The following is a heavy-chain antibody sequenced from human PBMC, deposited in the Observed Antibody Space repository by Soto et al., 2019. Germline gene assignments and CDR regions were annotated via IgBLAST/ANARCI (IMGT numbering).Heavy chain of an antibody. CDR3: ARLGGYCSGTSCYGYYGRDV. CDR2: IYYSGST. J-gene: IGHJ6*02. V-gene: IGHV4-31*03. D-gene: IGHD2-2*01. CDR1: GGSISSGGYY. Sequence: SETLSLTCTVSGGSISSGGYYWSWIRQHPGKGLARIGYIYYSGSTYYNPSLESRVTISVDTSKNQFSLKVSSVTAADTAMYYCARLGGYCSGTSCYGYYGRDVWGQGTTVTVSS.